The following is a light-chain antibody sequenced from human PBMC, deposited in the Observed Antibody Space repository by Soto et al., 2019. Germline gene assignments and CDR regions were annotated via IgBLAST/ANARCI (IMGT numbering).Light chain of an antibody. J-gene: IGKJ1*01. CDR1: QSVSSN. V-gene: IGKV3-15*01. CDR3: QQYNNWPPWT. Sequence: EIVMTQSPATLSVPPGERATLSCRASQSVSSNLAWYQQKPGQAPRLLIYGASTRATGIPARFSGSGSGTEFTLTISSLQSEDFAVYYCQQYNNWPPWTFGQGTKVDNK. CDR2: GAS.